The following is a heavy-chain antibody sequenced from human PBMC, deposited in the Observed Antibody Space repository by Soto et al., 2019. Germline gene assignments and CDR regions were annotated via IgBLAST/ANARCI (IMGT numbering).Heavy chain of an antibody. D-gene: IGHD5-18*01. CDR2: INHSGST. CDR3: ARGNIQLWLDY. J-gene: IGHJ4*02. V-gene: IGHV4-34*01. Sequence: SETLSLTCAVYGGSFSGYYWSWIRQPPGKGLEWIGEINHSGSTNYNPSLKSRVTISVDTSKNQFSLKLSSVTAADTAVYYCARGNIQLWLDYWGQGTLVTVSS. CDR1: GGSFSGYY.